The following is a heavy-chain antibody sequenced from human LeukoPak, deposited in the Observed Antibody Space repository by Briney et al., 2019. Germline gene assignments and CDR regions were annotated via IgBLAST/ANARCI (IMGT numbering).Heavy chain of an antibody. Sequence: GGSLRLSCAASGFTFSHYWMGWVRQAPGKGLEWISYIGIDSGNTKYADSVRGRFTISADKAKNSLYLQMNSLRVEDTAVYYCARDHNYAFDNWGQGTLVSVSS. J-gene: IGHJ4*02. D-gene: IGHD1-1*01. CDR1: GFTFSHYW. CDR3: ARDHNYAFDN. V-gene: IGHV3-11*06. CDR2: IGIDSGNT.